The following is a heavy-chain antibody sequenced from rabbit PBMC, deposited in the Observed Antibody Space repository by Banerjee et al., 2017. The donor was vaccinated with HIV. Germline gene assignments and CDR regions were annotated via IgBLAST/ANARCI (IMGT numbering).Heavy chain of an antibody. CDR2: ISAGSSGTT. CDR3: ARDLAGVIGWNFNL. D-gene: IGHD4-1*01. Sequence: QEQLEESGGGLVKPEGSLTLTCTASGFSFSNNYGMSWVRQAPGKGLEWIGCISAGSSGTTYYASWAKGRFTISKTSSTTVTLQMTSLTAADTATYFCARDLAGVIGWNFNLWGPGTLVTVS. V-gene: IGHV1S45*01. CDR1: GFSFSNNYG. J-gene: IGHJ4*01.